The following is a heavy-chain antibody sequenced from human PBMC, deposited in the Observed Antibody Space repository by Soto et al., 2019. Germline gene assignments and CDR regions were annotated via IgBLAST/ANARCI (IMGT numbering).Heavy chain of an antibody. CDR1: GGSFSGYY. D-gene: IGHD6-13*01. J-gene: IGHJ4*02. Sequence: SETLSLTCAVYGGSFSGYYWSWIRQPPGKGLEWIGEINHSGSTNYNPSLKSRVTISVDTSKNQFSLKLSSVTAADTAVYYCARDRRLSGIAAAGNFDYWGQGTLVTVSS. CDR2: INHSGST. CDR3: ARDRRLSGIAAAGNFDY. V-gene: IGHV4-34*01.